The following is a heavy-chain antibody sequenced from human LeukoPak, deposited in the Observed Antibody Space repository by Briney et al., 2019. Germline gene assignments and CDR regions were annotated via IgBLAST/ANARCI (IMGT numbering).Heavy chain of an antibody. Sequence: SETLSLTCSVSDDSIRNYYWNWFRQAPGEALEWIGHIHYNGDIAYNFSLKSRVTTSMDTSKNQFSLKLSSVTAAGTAVYYCGRWGYFDSGNYFVVDYWGQGTVVTVSS. J-gene: IGHJ4*02. CDR2: IHYNGDI. D-gene: IGHD3-22*01. CDR3: GRWGYFDSGNYFVVDY. V-gene: IGHV4-59*01. CDR1: DDSIRNYY.